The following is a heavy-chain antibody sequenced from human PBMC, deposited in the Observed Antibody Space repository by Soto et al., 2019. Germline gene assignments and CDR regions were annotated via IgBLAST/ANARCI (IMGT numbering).Heavy chain of an antibody. J-gene: IGHJ4*02. CDR1: GFTFSSYA. D-gene: IGHD3-16*02. CDR2: ISYDGSNK. CDR3: ARASIMITFGGVIGN. Sequence: QVQLVESGGGVVQPGRSLRLSCAASGFTFSSYAMHWVRQAPGKGLEWVAVISYDGSNKYYADSVKGRFTISRDNSKNTLYLQMNSLRAEDTAVYYCARASIMITFGGVIGNWGQGTLVTVSS. V-gene: IGHV3-30-3*01.